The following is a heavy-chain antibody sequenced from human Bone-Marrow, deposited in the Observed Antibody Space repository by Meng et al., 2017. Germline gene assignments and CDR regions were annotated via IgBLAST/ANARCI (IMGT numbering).Heavy chain of an antibody. V-gene: IGHV3-11*01. CDR2: ISSSGRTI. CDR3: ARDWPYCSGGGYYSRKGLDYFDY. CDR1: GFTFSDYY. Sequence: GESLKISCAASGFTFSDYYMSWIRQAPGKGLEWVSYISSSGRTIYYADSVKGRSTISRDNAKNSLYLQMNSRRADDTAVYYCARDWPYCSGGGYYSRKGLDYFDYWGQGTLVTVSS. J-gene: IGHJ4*02. D-gene: IGHD2-15*01.